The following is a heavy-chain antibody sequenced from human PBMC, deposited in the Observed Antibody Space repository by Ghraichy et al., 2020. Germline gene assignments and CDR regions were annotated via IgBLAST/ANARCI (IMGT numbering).Heavy chain of an antibody. V-gene: IGHV1-69*04. CDR1: GGTFSSYA. CDR2: IIPILGIA. CDR3: ARDALKGDYVWGSYRPDIPNYFDY. D-gene: IGHD3-16*02. Sequence: SVKVSCKASGGTFSSYAISWVRQAPGQGLEWMGRIIPILGIANYAQKFQGRVTITADKSTSTAYMELSSLRSEDTAVYYCARDALKGDYVWGSYRPDIPNYFDYWGQGTLVTVSS. J-gene: IGHJ4*02.